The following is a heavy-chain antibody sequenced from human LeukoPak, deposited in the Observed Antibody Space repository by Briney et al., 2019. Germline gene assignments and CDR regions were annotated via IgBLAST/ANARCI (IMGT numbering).Heavy chain of an antibody. CDR1: GFALSTYT. V-gene: IGHV3-64D*06. D-gene: IGHD6-13*01. CDR3: LKGSQGPIWQQLVPDH. J-gene: IGHJ4*02. CDR2: KSTDGRNT. Sequence: PGGSLRLSCLATGFALSTYTMHWVRQAPGRGLEHVSTKSTDGRNTYYADSVKGRFTISRDTSKNTLYLQMSSLRGDDTAVYYCLKGSQGPIWQQLVPDHWGQGTQVTVSS.